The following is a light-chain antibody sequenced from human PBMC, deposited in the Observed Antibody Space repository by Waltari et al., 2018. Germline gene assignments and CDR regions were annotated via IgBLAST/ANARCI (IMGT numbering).Light chain of an antibody. CDR2: WAS. V-gene: IGKV4-1*01. Sequence: DIVMTQSPDSLAVSLGERATINWKSSQSVLYSSNNKNYLAWYQQQPGQPPKVLIYWASTRESGVPDRFTGSGSGTDFTLTISSLQAEDVAVYYCQQYYNSPLTFGGGTKVEIK. J-gene: IGKJ4*01. CDR1: QSVLYSSNNKNY. CDR3: QQYYNSPLT.